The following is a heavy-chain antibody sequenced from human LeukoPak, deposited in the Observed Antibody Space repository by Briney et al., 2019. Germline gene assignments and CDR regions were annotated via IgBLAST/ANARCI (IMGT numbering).Heavy chain of an antibody. V-gene: IGHV4-38-2*02. CDR1: GYSISSGYY. D-gene: IGHD3-22*01. CDR2: IYHGGST. CDR3: ATLPLSYDSSEGYFDY. Sequence: PSETLSLTCTVSGYSISSGYYWGWLRQPPGKGLEWFGSIYHGGSTYYNPSLKSRVTISVDTSKNQFSLKLSSVTAADTAVYYCATLPLSYDSSEGYFDYWGQGTLVTVSS. J-gene: IGHJ4*02.